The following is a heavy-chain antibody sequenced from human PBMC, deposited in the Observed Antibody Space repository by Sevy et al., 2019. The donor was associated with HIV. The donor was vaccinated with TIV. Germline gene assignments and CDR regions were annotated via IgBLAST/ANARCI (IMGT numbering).Heavy chain of an antibody. V-gene: IGHV1-18*01. CDR2: ISPLNGDT. CDR1: GYTFTSYR. Sequence: ASVKASCEASGYTFTSYRIYWVRQAPGQGLEWMGWISPLNGDTNYAQKFQGRVTMITDTSTSTAYMELRSLRSDDTAVYFCARAFCSGGSCYSLAFWGQGALVTVSS. J-gene: IGHJ4*02. CDR3: ARAFCSGGSCYSLAF. D-gene: IGHD2-15*01.